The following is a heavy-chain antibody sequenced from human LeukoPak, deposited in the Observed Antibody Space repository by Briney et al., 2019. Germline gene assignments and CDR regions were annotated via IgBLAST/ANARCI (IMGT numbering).Heavy chain of an antibody. Sequence: SETLSLTCTVSGGSISSYYWSWIRQPAGKGLEWIGRIYTSGSTNYNPSLKSRVTMSVDTSKNQFSLKLSSVTAADTAVYYCAREAIPLGYCSSTSCLYYFDYWGQGTLVPVSS. CDR3: AREAIPLGYCSSTSCLYYFDY. CDR2: IYTSGST. D-gene: IGHD2-2*01. V-gene: IGHV4-4*07. CDR1: GGSISSYY. J-gene: IGHJ4*02.